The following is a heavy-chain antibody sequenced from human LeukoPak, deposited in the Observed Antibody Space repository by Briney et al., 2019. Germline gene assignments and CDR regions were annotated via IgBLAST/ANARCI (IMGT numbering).Heavy chain of an antibody. V-gene: IGHV3-21*01. CDR1: GFSVSAYG. J-gene: IGHJ4*02. CDR3: ARAHPLDY. CDR2: SSRGSTYI. Sequence: SGGSLRLSCAASGFSVSAYGMNWVRQAPGKGPEWVPSSSRGSTYISYADSVKGRFTISRDNTKNTLYLQMNSLRAEDTAVYYCARAHPLDYWGQGTLVTVSS.